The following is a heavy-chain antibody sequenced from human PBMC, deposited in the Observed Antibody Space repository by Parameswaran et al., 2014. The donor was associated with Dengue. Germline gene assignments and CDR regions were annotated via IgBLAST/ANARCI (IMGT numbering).Heavy chain of an antibody. J-gene: IGHJ6*03. CDR3: ARSGYQLYYYYYYYYMDV. D-gene: IGHD2-2*01. Sequence: RWIRQPPGKALEWLAHIFSNDEKSYSTSLKSRLTISKDTSKSQVVLTMTNMDPVDTATYYCARSGYQLYYYYYYYYMDVWGKGTTVTVSS. V-gene: IGHV2-26*01. CDR2: IFSNDEK.